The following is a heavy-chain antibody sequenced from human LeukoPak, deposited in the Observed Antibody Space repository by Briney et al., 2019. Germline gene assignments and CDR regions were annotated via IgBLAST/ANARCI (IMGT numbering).Heavy chain of an antibody. J-gene: IGHJ6*02. D-gene: IGHD2-2*01. CDR1: GFIVSSNY. CDR3: AREIVVVPGIYYYGMDV. Sequence: GGSLRLSCAASGFIVSSNYMSWVRQAPGKGLEWVSVIYSGGSTYYADSVKGRFTISRDNSKNTLYLQMNSLRAEDTAVYYCAREIVVVPGIYYYGMDVWGQGTTVTVSS. V-gene: IGHV3-66*01. CDR2: IYSGGST.